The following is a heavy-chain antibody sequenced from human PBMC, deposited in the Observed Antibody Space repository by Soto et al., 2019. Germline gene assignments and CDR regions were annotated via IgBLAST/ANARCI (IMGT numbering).Heavy chain of an antibody. J-gene: IGHJ6*02. CDR3: ARGGGGGGFYDYYGMDV. D-gene: IGHD6-19*01. CDR1: GGSFSGYY. CDR2: INHSGST. V-gene: IGHV4-34*01. Sequence: SETLSLTCAVYGGSFSGYYWSWIRQPPGKGLEWIGEINHSGSTNYNPSLKSRVTISVDTSKNQFSLKLSSVTAADTAVYYCARGGGGGGFYDYYGMDVWGQGTTVTVSS.